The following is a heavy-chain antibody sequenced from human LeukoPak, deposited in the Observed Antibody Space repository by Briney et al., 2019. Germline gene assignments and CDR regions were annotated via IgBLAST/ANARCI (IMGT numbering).Heavy chain of an antibody. CDR2: IYTSGST. CDR1: GGSISSGSYY. Sequence: PSETLSLTCTVSGGSISSGSYYWSWIRQPAGKGLEWIGRIYTSGSTNYNPSLKSRVTISVDTSKNQFSLKLTSVTAADTAVYYCAREQWAYRSYHDSSGYHDYWGQGTLVTVSS. J-gene: IGHJ4*02. CDR3: AREQWAYRSYHDSSGYHDY. V-gene: IGHV4-61*02. D-gene: IGHD3-22*01.